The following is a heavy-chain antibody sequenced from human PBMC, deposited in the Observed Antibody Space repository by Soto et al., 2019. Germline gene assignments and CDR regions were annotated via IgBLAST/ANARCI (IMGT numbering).Heavy chain of an antibody. CDR2: ISYDGSNK. D-gene: IGHD2-21*02. J-gene: IGHJ4*02. V-gene: IGHV3-30-3*01. Sequence: QVQLVESGGGVVEPGRSLRLSSAASGFTFSSYAMHWVRKAPGKGLEWVAVISYDGSNKYYADSVKGRFTISRDNSKNTLYLQMNSLRAEDTAVYYCASFGGNSVWGQGTLVTVSS. CDR1: GFTFSSYA. CDR3: ASFGGNSV.